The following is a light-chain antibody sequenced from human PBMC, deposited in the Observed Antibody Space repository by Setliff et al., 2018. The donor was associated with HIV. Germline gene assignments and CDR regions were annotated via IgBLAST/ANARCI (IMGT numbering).Light chain of an antibody. CDR1: SSDIGAFNY. CDR2: GVS. CDR3: SSYTSHSLFV. V-gene: IGLV2-14*01. J-gene: IGLJ1*01. Sequence: SALTQPASVSGSPGQSITISCTGTSSDIGAFNYVSWYQQYPGEVPKLMIYGVSNRPSGISTRFSGSKSANTASLTISGLQAEDEADYYCSSYTSHSLFVFGPGTKGTVL.